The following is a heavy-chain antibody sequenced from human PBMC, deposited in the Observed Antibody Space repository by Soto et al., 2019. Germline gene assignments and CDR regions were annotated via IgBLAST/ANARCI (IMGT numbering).Heavy chain of an antibody. J-gene: IGHJ4*02. CDR2: INPNSGGT. V-gene: IGHV1-2*02. Sequence: GASVKVSCKASGYTFTGYYMHWVRQAPGQGLEWMGWINPNSGGTNYAQKFQGRVTMTRDTSISTAYMELSRLRSDDTAVYYCARVEDRYSSGWYGYFDYWGQGTLVTVSS. CDR3: ARVEDRYSSGWYGYFDY. D-gene: IGHD6-19*01. CDR1: GYTFTGYY.